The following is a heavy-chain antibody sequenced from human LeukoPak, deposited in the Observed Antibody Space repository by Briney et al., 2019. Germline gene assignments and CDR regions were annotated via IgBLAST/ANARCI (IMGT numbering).Heavy chain of an antibody. D-gene: IGHD2-2*02. V-gene: IGHV1-2*02. Sequence: ASVKVSCKASGYTLTAYYIHWVRQAPGQGLEWMAWINVNSGGTNSAQNFQGRVTMTRDTSISTAYMEVSRLRSDDTAVYYCVRGTGYCSSTSCYNSGEYFQHWGQGTLVTVSS. J-gene: IGHJ1*01. CDR1: GYTLTAYY. CDR3: VRGTGYCSSTSCYNSGEYFQH. CDR2: INVNSGGT.